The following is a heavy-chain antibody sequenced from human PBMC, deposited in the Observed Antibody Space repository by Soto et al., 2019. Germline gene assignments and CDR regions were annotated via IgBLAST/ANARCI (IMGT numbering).Heavy chain of an antibody. CDR1: GFTFSSYS. CDR3: ARVDGDTRYCSGGSCYPHYYYYYMDV. V-gene: IGHV3-21*01. J-gene: IGHJ6*03. Sequence: EVQLVESGGGLVKPGGSLRLSCAASGFTFSSYSMNWVRQAPGKGLEWVSSISSSSSYIYYADSVKGRFTISRDNAKNSLYLQMNSLRAEDTAVYYCARVDGDTRYCSGGSCYPHYYYYYMDVWGKGTTVTVSS. D-gene: IGHD2-15*01. CDR2: ISSSSSYI.